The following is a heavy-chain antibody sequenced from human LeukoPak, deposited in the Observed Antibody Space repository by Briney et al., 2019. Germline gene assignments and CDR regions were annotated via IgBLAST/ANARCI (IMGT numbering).Heavy chain of an antibody. CDR3: AREPRYNWNFDAFDI. J-gene: IGHJ3*02. CDR2: IIPIFGTA. CDR1: GGTFSSYA. V-gene: IGHV1-69*13. D-gene: IGHD1-7*01. Sequence: ASVKVSCKASGGTFSSYAISWVRQAPGQGLEWMGGIIPIFGTANYAQKFQGRVTITADESTSTAYMELSSLRSDDTAVYYCAREPRYNWNFDAFDIWGQGTMVTVSS.